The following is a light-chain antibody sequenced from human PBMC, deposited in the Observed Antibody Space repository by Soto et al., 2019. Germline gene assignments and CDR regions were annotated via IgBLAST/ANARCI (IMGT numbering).Light chain of an antibody. CDR2: DTS. CDR1: QSISTY. J-gene: IGKJ5*01. V-gene: IGKV1-33*01. Sequence: DIQMTQSPSSLPASVGDRVTITCRASQSISTYVNWYQQKAGKAPNLLIYDTSVLETGVPSRFSGSGSGTDFTFTISSLQPEDIATYYCQQYDNLPITFGQGTRLEIK. CDR3: QQYDNLPIT.